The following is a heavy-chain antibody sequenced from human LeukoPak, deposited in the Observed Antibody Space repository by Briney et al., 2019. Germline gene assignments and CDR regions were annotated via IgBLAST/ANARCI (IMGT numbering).Heavy chain of an antibody. D-gene: IGHD2-21*02. Sequence: GGSLRLSCAASGFTFSSYWMHWVRQAPGKGLVWVSRINSDGSSTSYADSAKGRFTISRDNAKNTLYLQMNRLRAEDTAVYYCARVPAQHIVVVTHDAFDIWGQGTMVTVSS. CDR3: ARVPAQHIVVVTHDAFDI. J-gene: IGHJ3*02. V-gene: IGHV3-74*01. CDR1: GFTFSSYW. CDR2: INSDGSST.